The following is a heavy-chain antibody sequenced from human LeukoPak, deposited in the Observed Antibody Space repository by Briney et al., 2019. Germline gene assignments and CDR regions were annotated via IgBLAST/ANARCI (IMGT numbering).Heavy chain of an antibody. Sequence: GGSLRLSCAASGFTFSSHGMRWVRQAPGKGLEWVSGIWGDGSKKYYADSVKGRFTISREYSKNTLYLETNSPRAEDTAMYYCARDLSYGSNWFDPWGQGTLVTVSS. V-gene: IGHV3-33*01. CDR2: IWGDGSKK. CDR3: ARDLSYGSNWFDP. CDR1: GFTFSSHG. J-gene: IGHJ5*02. D-gene: IGHD5-18*01.